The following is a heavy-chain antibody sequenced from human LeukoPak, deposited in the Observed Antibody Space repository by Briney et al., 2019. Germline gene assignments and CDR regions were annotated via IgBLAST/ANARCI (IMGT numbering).Heavy chain of an antibody. Sequence: ASETLSLTCAVSGGSISSSNWWSWVRQPPGKGLEWIGEIYHSGSTNYNPSLKSRVTISVDKSKNQFSLKLSSVTAADTAVYYCASRGIAADGGWFDPWGQGTLVTVSS. CDR2: IYHSGST. V-gene: IGHV4-4*02. CDR3: ASRGIAADGGWFDP. CDR1: GGSISSSNW. D-gene: IGHD6-13*01. J-gene: IGHJ5*02.